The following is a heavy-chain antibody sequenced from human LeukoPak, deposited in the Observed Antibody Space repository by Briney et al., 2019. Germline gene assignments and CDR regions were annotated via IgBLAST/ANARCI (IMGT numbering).Heavy chain of an antibody. V-gene: IGHV3-74*01. J-gene: IGHJ4*02. CDR3: ARGTSIVVVTAIGPLDY. CDR1: GNYW. Sequence: GGSLRLSCAASGNYWMHWVRQVPGKGLVWVSHINSDGSWTSYADSVKGRFTISKDNAKNTVYLQMNSLRAEDTAVYYCARGTSIVVVTAIGPLDYWGQGTLVTVSS. D-gene: IGHD2-21*02. CDR2: INSDGSWT.